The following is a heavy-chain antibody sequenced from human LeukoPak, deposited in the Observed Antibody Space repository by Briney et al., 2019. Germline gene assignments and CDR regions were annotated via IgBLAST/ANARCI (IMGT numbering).Heavy chain of an antibody. D-gene: IGHD6-13*01. CDR1: GGSFSGYY. V-gene: IGHV4-34*01. Sequence: SETLSLTCAVYGGSFSGYYWSWIRQPPGKGLEWIGEINHSGSTNYNPSLKSRVTISIDTSKNQFSLRLSSVTAADTAVYYCAREYRSSWYLNWFDPWGQGTLVTVSS. CDR3: AREYRSSWYLNWFDP. CDR2: INHSGST. J-gene: IGHJ5*02.